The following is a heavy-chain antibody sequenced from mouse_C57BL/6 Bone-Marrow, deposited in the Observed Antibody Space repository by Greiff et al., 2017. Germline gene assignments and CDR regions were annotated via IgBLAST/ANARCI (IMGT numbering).Heavy chain of an antibody. CDR3: ARSGYYGYY. CDR2: IYPGDGDT. V-gene: IGHV1-80*01. D-gene: IGHD1-1*01. CDR1: GYAFSSYW. Sequence: QVQLQQSGAELVKPGASVKISCKASGYAFSSYWMNWVKQRPGKGLEWIGQIYPGDGDTNYNGKLKGKATLTADTSSSPAYMKLCSLTSEYSAVYFCARSGYYGYYWGQGTTLTVTS. J-gene: IGHJ2*01.